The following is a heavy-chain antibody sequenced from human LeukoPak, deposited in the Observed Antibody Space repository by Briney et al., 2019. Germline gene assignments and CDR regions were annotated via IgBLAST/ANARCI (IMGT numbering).Heavy chain of an antibody. V-gene: IGHV3-21*01. Sequence: GGSLRLSCAASGFTFSSYSMNWVRQAPGKGLEWVSSISSSSSYIYYADSVKGRLTISRDNAKNSLYLQMNSLRAEDTAVYYCARWGATGYGDYWGQGTLVTVSS. CDR3: ARWGATGYGDY. CDR2: ISSSSSYI. J-gene: IGHJ4*02. CDR1: GFTFSSYS. D-gene: IGHD3-9*01.